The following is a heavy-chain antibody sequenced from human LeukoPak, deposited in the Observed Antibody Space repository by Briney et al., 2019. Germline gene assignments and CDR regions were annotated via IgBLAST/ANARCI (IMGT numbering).Heavy chain of an antibody. J-gene: IGHJ4*02. V-gene: IGHV3-23*01. Sequence: GGSLRLSCAASGFTFSSYSMNWVRQAPGKGLEWVSAINSGGITYYADSVKGRFTISRDDSKNTLYLQMNSLRAEDTAVYYCAKGYCTTSSCYAAKNFDYWGQGTLVTVSS. CDR3: AKGYCTTSSCYAAKNFDY. D-gene: IGHD2-2*01. CDR1: GFTFSSYS. CDR2: INSGGIT.